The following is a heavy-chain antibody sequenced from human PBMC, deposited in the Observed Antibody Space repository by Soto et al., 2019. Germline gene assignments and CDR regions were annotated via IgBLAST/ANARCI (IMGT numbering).Heavy chain of an antibody. CDR1: GGTFSSYA. D-gene: IGHD3-22*01. J-gene: IGHJ4*02. Sequence: SVKVSCKASGGTFSSYAISWVRQAPGQGLEWMGGIIPIFGTANYAQKFQGRVTITADESTSTAYMELSSLRSEGTAVYYCARSNYYDSSAPSYFDYWGQGTLVTVSS. V-gene: IGHV1-69*13. CDR3: ARSNYYDSSAPSYFDY. CDR2: IIPIFGTA.